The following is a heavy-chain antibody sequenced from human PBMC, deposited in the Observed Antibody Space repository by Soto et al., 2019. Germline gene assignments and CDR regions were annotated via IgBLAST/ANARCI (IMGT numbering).Heavy chain of an antibody. CDR1: GASLNSDY. V-gene: IGHV4-34*01. CDR2: INHTGGT. CDR3: ATRITVFGLLIPPFDP. D-gene: IGHD3-3*01. Sequence: SETLSLTCTVSGASLNSDYWSWIRQPPGEGLGWIGGINHTGGTHYNPSLKRRVTNSVDTSKNQFSLRLSSVPAADTAIYYCATRITVFGLLIPPFDPWGQGTQVTVSS. J-gene: IGHJ5*02.